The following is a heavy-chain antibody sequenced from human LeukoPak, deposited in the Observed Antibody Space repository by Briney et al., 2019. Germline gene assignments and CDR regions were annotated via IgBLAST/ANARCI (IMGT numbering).Heavy chain of an antibody. V-gene: IGHV1-2*02. D-gene: IGHD2-2*02. J-gene: IGHJ5*02. Sequence: GASVKVSCKASGYTFTGYYMHWVRQAPGRGLEWMGWINPNSGGTNYAQKFQGRVTMTRDTSISTAYMELSRLRSDDTAVYYCARDGYCSSTSCYTWFDPWGQGTLVTVSS. CDR3: ARDGYCSSTSCYTWFDP. CDR2: INPNSGGT. CDR1: GYTFTGYY.